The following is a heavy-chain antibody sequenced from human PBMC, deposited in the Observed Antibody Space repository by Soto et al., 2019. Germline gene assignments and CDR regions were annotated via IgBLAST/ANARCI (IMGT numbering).Heavy chain of an antibody. D-gene: IGHD1-26*01. CDR2: IYISGST. J-gene: IGHJ5*02. V-gene: IGHV3-66*01. CDR3: ARGKVGTNPNWLDP. CDR1: GFTVSSSY. Sequence: EVQLVESGGGLVQPGGSLRLSCAASGFTVSSSYLYWVRQAPGRGLEWVSSIYISGSTYYADSVQGRFTLSRDNSKNTLYLQMNSLRAEDTAVYYCARGKVGTNPNWLDPWGQGTLVTVSS.